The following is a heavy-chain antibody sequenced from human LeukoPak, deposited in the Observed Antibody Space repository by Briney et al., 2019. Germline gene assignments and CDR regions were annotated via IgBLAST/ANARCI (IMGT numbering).Heavy chain of an antibody. D-gene: IGHD5-18*01. CDR3: TRMWMQLWPLDY. V-gene: IGHV3-7*04. Sequence: GGSLRLSCAASGFTFSNYCMSWVRQAPGKGLEWVANIKQDGSEKYYVDSVKGRFTISRDNAKNSLYLHMNSLRAEDTAVYYCTRMWMQLWPLDYWGQGTLVTVS. J-gene: IGHJ4*02. CDR1: GFTFSNYC. CDR2: IKQDGSEK.